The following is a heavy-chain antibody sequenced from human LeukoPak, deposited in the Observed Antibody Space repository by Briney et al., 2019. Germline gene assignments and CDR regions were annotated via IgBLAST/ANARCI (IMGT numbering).Heavy chain of an antibody. D-gene: IGHD3-22*01. CDR1: GGSFSGYY. CDR2: INNSGST. Sequence: KSSEALSLTCAVYGGSFSGYYWSWIRQPPGKGLEWIGEINNSGSTNYNPSLKRRGTISVDTSKNHFSLKLSSVTAADTAVYYCARHLMNRNLRDYYDSSGYYYGFDYWGQGTLVTVSS. CDR3: ARHLMNRNLRDYYDSSGYYYGFDY. V-gene: IGHV4-34*01. J-gene: IGHJ4*02.